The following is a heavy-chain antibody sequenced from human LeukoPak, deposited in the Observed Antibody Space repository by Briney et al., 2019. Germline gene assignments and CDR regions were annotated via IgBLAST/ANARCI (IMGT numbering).Heavy chain of an antibody. Sequence: HTGGSLRLSCAASGFTFSSYGMHWVRQAPGKGLEWVAVIWYDGSNKYYADSVKGRFTISRDNSKNTLYLQMNSLRAEDTAVYYCAREFAGYRNPSFDYWGQGTLVTVSS. CDR2: IWYDGSNK. D-gene: IGHD3-9*01. V-gene: IGHV3-33*01. CDR3: AREFAGYRNPSFDY. J-gene: IGHJ4*02. CDR1: GFTFSSYG.